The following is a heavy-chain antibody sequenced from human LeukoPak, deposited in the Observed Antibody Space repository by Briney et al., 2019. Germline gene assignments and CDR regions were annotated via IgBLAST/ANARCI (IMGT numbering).Heavy chain of an antibody. Sequence: PSETLSLTCAVSGYSISSGYYWGWIRQPPGKGLEWIASMYHSGSTYYNPSLQSRVTISVDTSKNQFSLKLSSVTAADTAVYYCARGTYGGYSGYLNWFDPWGQGTLVTVSS. CDR1: GYSISSGYY. D-gene: IGHD5-12*01. J-gene: IGHJ5*02. V-gene: IGHV4-38-2*01. CDR2: MYHSGST. CDR3: ARGTYGGYSGYLNWFDP.